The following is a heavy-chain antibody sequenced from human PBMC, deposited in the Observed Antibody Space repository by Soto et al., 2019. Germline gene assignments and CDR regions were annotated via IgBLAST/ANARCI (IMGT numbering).Heavy chain of an antibody. J-gene: IGHJ6*02. Sequence: SETLSLTCHVSGFSMNTYYWTWIRKPPGKGLEWIGYVYYTGTTNYKPSLKTRVTISVDTSKNQFSLKLTSVTAADTAMYYCARASMTTIPMDVWGRGTMVTVSS. CDR1: GFSMNTYY. CDR3: ARASMTTIPMDV. CDR2: VYYTGTT. D-gene: IGHD4-17*01. V-gene: IGHV4-59*01.